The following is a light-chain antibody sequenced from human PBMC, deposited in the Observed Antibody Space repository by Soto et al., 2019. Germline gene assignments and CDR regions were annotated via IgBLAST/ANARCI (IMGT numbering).Light chain of an antibody. V-gene: IGLV3-1*01. CDR3: QAWDSSTDYV. Sequence: SYELTQPPSVSVSPGHTASITCSGDKLGDKYACWYQQKPGQSPVLVIYQDSKRPSGIPERFSGSNSGNTATLTISGTQAMDEADYYCQAWDSSTDYVFGTGTKLTVL. CDR1: KLGDKY. J-gene: IGLJ1*01. CDR2: QDS.